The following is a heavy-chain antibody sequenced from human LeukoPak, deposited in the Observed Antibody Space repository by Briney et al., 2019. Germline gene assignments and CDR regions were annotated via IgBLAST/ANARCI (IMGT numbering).Heavy chain of an antibody. Sequence: PSETLSLTCAVYGGFISGYYWSWIRQPPGKGLEWIGEINHSGSTNYNPSLKSRVTISVDTSKNQFSLKLSSVTAADTAVYYCAGGSYGYFDYWGQGTLVTVSS. V-gene: IGHV4-34*01. CDR2: INHSGST. D-gene: IGHD5-18*01. CDR3: AGGSYGYFDY. J-gene: IGHJ4*02. CDR1: GGFISGYY.